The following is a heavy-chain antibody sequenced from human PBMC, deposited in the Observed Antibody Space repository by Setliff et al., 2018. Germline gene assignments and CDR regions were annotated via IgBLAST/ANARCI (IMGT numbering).Heavy chain of an antibody. CDR3: AADYGDRDSFDY. CDR1: GYSISSGYY. D-gene: IGHD4-17*01. CDR2: INHSEST. V-gene: IGHV4-38-2*01. J-gene: IGHJ4*02. Sequence: SETLSLTCAVSGYSISSGYYWGWIRQPPGKGLEWIGEINHSESTNYNPALKSRVTISIDTSRNQFSLKLNSVTAADTAVYYCAADYGDRDSFDYWGQGTLVTVSS.